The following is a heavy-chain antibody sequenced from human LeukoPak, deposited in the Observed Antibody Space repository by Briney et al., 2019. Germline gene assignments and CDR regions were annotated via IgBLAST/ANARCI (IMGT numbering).Heavy chain of an antibody. D-gene: IGHD3-3*01. J-gene: IGHJ4*02. CDR2: INPNSGGT. CDR1: GYTFTSYY. Sequence: ASVKVSCKASGYTFTSYYMHWVRQAPGQGLEWMGWINPNSGGTNYAQKFQGRVTMTRDTSISTAYMELSRLRSDDTAVYYCARAITIFGVVIIPFDYWGQGTLVTVSS. V-gene: IGHV1-2*02. CDR3: ARAITIFGVVIIPFDY.